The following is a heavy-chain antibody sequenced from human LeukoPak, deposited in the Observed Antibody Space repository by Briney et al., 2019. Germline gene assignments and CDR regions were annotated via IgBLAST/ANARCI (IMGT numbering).Heavy chain of an antibody. D-gene: IGHD3-9*01. V-gene: IGHV3-30-3*01. J-gene: IGHJ4*02. CDR1: GFTFSSYA. CDR3: ARDDYDILTGYSTPIDY. Sequence: GGSLRLPCAASGFTFSSYAMHWVRQAPGKGLEWVAVISYDGSNKYYADSVKGRFTISRDNAKNSLYLQMNSLRAEDTAVYYCARDDYDILTGYSTPIDYWGQGTLVTVSS. CDR2: ISYDGSNK.